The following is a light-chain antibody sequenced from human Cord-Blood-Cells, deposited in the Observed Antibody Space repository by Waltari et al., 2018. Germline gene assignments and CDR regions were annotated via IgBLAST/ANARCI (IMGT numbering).Light chain of an antibody. J-gene: IGKJ1*01. CDR1: QSISSY. CDR2: AAS. V-gene: IGKV1-39*01. Sequence: DIQMTQSPSSLSASVGDRVTITCRASQSISSYLNWYQQKPGKAPKLLIYAASSLQSGVPSRLSGSGSGTDCSLTISSQQPEDFATYYCQQSYSTPPAFGQGTKVEIK. CDR3: QQSYSTPPA.